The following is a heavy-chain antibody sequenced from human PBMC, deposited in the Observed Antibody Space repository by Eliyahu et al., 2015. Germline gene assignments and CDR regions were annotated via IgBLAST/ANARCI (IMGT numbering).Heavy chain of an antibody. D-gene: IGHD2-2*01. CDR1: GYSFTSYW. CDR2: IYPGDSXT. CDR3: ARQMPPTSWINSPFDY. J-gene: IGHJ4*02. Sequence: EVQLVQSGAEVKKPGESLKISCKGSGYSFTSYWIGWVRQMPGKGLEWMGIIYPGDSXTRYSPSFQGQVTISADKSISTAYLQWSSLKASDTAMYYCARQMPPTSWINSPFDYLGPGXPGHRLL. V-gene: IGHV5-51*01.